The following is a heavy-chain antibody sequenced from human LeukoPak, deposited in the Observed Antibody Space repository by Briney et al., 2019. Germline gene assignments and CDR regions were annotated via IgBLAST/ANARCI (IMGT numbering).Heavy chain of an antibody. V-gene: IGHV3-74*01. D-gene: IGHD3/OR15-3a*01. CDR1: GFTFSSYW. J-gene: IGHJ4*02. CDR2: IYTDGRST. Sequence: GGSLRLSCAASGFTFSSYWMHWVRQAPGKGLVWVSRIYTDGRSTSYADSVKGRFTISRDNTKNTLYLQMNSLRDEDTAVYYCARAFGLTDYWGQRTLVTVSS. CDR3: ARAFGLTDY.